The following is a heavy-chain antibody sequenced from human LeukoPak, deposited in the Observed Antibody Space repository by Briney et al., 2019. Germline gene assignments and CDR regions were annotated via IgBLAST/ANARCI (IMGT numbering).Heavy chain of an antibody. CDR1: GYTFTSYD. CDR3: ARGFYYYDSSGSFDY. CDR2: MNPNSGNT. V-gene: IGHV1-8*01. J-gene: IGHJ4*02. D-gene: IGHD3-22*01. Sequence: ASVKVSCKASGYTFTSYDINWVRQAPGQGLEWMGWMNPNSGNTGYAQKFQGRVTMTRNTSISTAYMELSSLRSEDTAVYYCARGFYYYDSSGSFDYWGQGTLVNVSS.